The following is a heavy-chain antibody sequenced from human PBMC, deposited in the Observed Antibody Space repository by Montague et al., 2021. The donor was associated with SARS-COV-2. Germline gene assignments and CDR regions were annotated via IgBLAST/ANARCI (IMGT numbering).Heavy chain of an antibody. CDR2: INHGGST. CDR3: ARLRDGVVPSPILGVGPYFSYYYMDV. CDR1: GGSFSGYY. J-gene: IGHJ6*03. Sequence: SETLSLTCAVHGGSFSGYYWNWIRQPPGKGPEWIGEINHGGSTNYNPSLKSRLTISTDTSKNQFSLKLTSVAAVDTVVYYCARLRDGVVPSPILGVGPYFSYYYMDVWGKGTTVTVSS. D-gene: IGHD3-10*01. V-gene: IGHV4-34*01.